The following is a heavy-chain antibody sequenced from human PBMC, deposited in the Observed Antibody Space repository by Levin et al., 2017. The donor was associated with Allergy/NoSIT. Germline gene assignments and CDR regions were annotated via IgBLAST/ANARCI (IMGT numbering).Heavy chain of an antibody. CDR2: IWYDGSNK. CDR3: ARAVGPYDY. J-gene: IGHJ4*02. V-gene: IGHV3-33*01. Sequence: AGESLKISCAASGFTFSTYGMHWVRQAPGKGLEWVAVIWYDGSNKYYADSVKGRFTISRDNSKNTLYLQMNTLRAEDTALYYCARAVGPYDYWGQGTLVTVSS. CDR1: GFTFSTYG.